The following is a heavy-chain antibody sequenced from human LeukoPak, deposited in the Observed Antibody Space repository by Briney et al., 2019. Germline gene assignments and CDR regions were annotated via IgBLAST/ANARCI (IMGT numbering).Heavy chain of an antibody. J-gene: IGHJ6*02. CDR1: GGSISSGDYY. Sequence: SQTLSLTCTVSGGSISSGDYYWNWIRQPPGEGLEWIGYIYYSGSTFYNPSLKSRVTISLDTPKNQVFLKLTSVTAADTAVYYCASSYGMDVWGQGTTVTVSS. CDR3: ASSYGMDV. V-gene: IGHV4-30-4*01. CDR2: IYYSGST.